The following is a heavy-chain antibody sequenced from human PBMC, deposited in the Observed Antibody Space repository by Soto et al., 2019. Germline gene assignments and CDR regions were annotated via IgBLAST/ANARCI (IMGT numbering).Heavy chain of an antibody. CDR1: GGSISSGGYY. Sequence: PSETLSLTCTVSGGSISSGGYYWSWIRQYPGKGLEWIGYIYYSGSTYYNPSLKSRVTISVDTSKNQFSLKLSSVTAADTAVYYCAREMRAASDAFDIWGQGTMVTVSS. CDR2: IYYSGST. J-gene: IGHJ3*02. D-gene: IGHD6-25*01. V-gene: IGHV4-31*03. CDR3: AREMRAASDAFDI.